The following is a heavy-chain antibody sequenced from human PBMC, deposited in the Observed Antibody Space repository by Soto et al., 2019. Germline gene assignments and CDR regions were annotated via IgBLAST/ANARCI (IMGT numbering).Heavy chain of an antibody. CDR1: GASISSSSYY. J-gene: IGHJ3*02. V-gene: IGHV4-39*01. Sequence: QLQLQESGPGLVKPSETLSLTCTVSGASISSSSYYWAWSRQPPGKGLELIGTIYYSGRTSYSPSLKSRVIISVDSSKNEFSLKLSSVTAADTAVYYCARYYGSGSYWIDASDIWGQGPMVTVSS. D-gene: IGHD3-10*01. CDR3: ARYYGSGSYWIDASDI. CDR2: IYYSGRT.